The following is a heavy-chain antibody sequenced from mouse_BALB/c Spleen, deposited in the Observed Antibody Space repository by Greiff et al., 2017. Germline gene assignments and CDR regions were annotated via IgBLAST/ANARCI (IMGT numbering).Heavy chain of an antibody. Sequence: DVMLVESGGGLVQPGGSRILSCAASGFTFSSFGMHWVRQAPEKGLEWVAYISSGSSTIYYADTVKGRFNISRDNPKNTLFLQMTSLRSEDTAMYYCARSNYDAMDNGGEGTSVTVAS. V-gene: IGHV5-17*02. J-gene: IGHJ4*01. CDR3: ARSNYDAMDN. CDR2: ISSGSSTI. CDR1: GFTFSSFG.